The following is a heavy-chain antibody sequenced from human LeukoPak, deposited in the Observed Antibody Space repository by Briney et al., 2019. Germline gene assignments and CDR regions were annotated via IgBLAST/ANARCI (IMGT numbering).Heavy chain of an antibody. Sequence: GGSLRLSCVSSGFTFSNYVLYWVRQAPGKGLEWVAGMSHDGSNIYYADPVKGRFTVSRDNSKNTLYLQMNSLRVEDTAVYSCARESFGGYYFDYWGQGTLVTVSS. J-gene: IGHJ4*02. CDR1: GFTFSNYV. CDR2: MSHDGSNI. V-gene: IGHV3-30*14. CDR3: ARESFGGYYFDY. D-gene: IGHD4-23*01.